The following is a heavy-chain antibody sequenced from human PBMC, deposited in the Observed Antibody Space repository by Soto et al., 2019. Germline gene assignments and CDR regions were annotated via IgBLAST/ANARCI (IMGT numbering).Heavy chain of an antibody. CDR2: ISTSSNYI. Sequence: GGSLRLSCAASGFTFSSHSMNWVRQAPGKGLEWVSSISTSSNYIYYADSVKGRFTISRDNAKNSLYLQMNSLRAEDTAVYYCARDRRWGVRGDSLGYWGQGTLVTVSS. CDR3: ARDRRWGVRGDSLGY. J-gene: IGHJ4*02. V-gene: IGHV3-21*01. D-gene: IGHD3-10*01. CDR1: GFTFSSHS.